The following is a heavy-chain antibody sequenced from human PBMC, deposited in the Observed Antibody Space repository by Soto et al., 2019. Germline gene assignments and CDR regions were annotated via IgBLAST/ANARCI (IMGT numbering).Heavy chain of an antibody. D-gene: IGHD3-22*01. CDR3: ARDAIYRDSSFYYDVFDI. V-gene: IGHV3-7*05. CDR2: IRRDGGEE. J-gene: IGHJ3*02. CDR1: GFTFSYYW. Sequence: DVQLMESGGCLVQPGGSLRLSCAASGFTFSYYWMTWVRQAPGKGLELVANIRRDGGEEHYVDSVKGRFSVSRDNSKVSLHLQMNSLRIEGTAVYYCARDAIYRDSSFYYDVFDIWGQGTRVTVSS.